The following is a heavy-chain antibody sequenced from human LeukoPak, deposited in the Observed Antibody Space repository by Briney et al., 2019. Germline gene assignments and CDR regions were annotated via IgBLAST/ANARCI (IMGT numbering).Heavy chain of an antibody. CDR2: ISSSSSSI. Sequence: GGSLRLSCAASGFTFSGYSMNWVRQAPGKGLEWVSSISSSSSSIYYAASVKGRFTISRDNAKNSLYLQMNSLRAEDTAVYYRARDDLRGYSSSWYGIFDYWGQGTLVTVSS. CDR3: ARDDLRGYSSSWYGIFDY. D-gene: IGHD6-13*01. J-gene: IGHJ4*02. CDR1: GFTFSGYS. V-gene: IGHV3-21*01.